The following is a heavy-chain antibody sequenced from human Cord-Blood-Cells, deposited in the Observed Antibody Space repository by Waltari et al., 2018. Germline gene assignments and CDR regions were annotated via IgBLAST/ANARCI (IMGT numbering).Heavy chain of an antibody. CDR2: IYGGGST. CDR1: GFTVSSNY. Sequence: EVQLVESGGGLVQPGGSLRLSCAASGFTVSSNYMSWVRQAPGKGSEWCSVIYGGGSTYYADSVKGPFTISRHNSKNTLYLQMNSLRAEDTAVYYCARDELTGDRGRGDWGQGTLVTVSS. D-gene: IGHD7-27*01. J-gene: IGHJ4*02. CDR3: ARDELTGDRGRGD. V-gene: IGHV3-53*04.